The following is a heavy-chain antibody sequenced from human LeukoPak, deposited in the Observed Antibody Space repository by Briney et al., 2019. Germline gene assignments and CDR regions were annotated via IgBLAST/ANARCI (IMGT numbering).Heavy chain of an antibody. CDR2: ISYDGSNK. D-gene: IGHD4-17*01. CDR1: GFTFSSYA. V-gene: IGHV3-30*04. CDR3: ARTNRDYGDLFYCYCYMDV. Sequence: GGSLRLSCAASGFTFSSYAMHWVRQAPGKGLEWVAVISYDGSNKYYADSVKGRFTISRDNSKNTLYLQMNSLRAEDTAVYYCARTNRDYGDLFYCYCYMDVWGKGTTVTVSS. J-gene: IGHJ6*03.